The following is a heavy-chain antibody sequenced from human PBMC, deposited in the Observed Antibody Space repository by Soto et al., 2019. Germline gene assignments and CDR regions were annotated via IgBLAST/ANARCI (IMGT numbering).Heavy chain of an antibody. D-gene: IGHD1-1*01. CDR1: GYTFTSYG. V-gene: IGHV1-18*01. Sequence: QVHLVQSGAEVKKPGASVKVSRKASGYTFTSYGIAWVRQAPGQGLEWMGWISAHNGNTDYAQKLQGRVIVTRDTATSTAYMELRSLGSDDTAVYYCARGRYGDYWGQGALVTVSS. CDR3: ARGRYGDY. J-gene: IGHJ4*02. CDR2: ISAHNGNT.